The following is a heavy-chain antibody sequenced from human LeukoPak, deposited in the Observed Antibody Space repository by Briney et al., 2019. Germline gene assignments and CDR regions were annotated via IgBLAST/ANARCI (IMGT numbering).Heavy chain of an antibody. J-gene: IGHJ4*02. CDR1: GGTFSSYA. CDR3: ARVGTMVRGVTYFDY. Sequence: ASVKVSCKASGGTFSSYAISWVRQAPGQGLEWMGGIIPIFGTANYAQKFQGRVTITADESTSTAYMELSSLRSEDTAVYYCARVGTMVRGVTYFDYWGQGTLVTVSS. V-gene: IGHV1-69*13. CDR2: IIPIFGTA. D-gene: IGHD3-10*01.